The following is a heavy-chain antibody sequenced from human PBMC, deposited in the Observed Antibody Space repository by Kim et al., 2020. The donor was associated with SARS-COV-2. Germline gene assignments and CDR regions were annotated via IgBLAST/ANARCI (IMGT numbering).Heavy chain of an antibody. CDR2: ISYNSAII. J-gene: IGHJ4*02. CDR1: GFTFREFA. Sequence: GGSLRLSCAASGFTFREFAMHWVRQAPGKGLEWVSSISYNSAIINYADSVKGRFTISRDNAKNSLYLQMNSLKVEDTALYYCAKDITDGYTYGYEFDWGQGTQVTVTS. V-gene: IGHV3-9*01. D-gene: IGHD5-18*01. CDR3: AKDITDGYTYGYEFD.